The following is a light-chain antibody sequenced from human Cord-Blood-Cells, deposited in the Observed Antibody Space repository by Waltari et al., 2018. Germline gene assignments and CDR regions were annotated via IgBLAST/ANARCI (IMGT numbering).Light chain of an antibody. CDR3: CSYAGSSTYV. CDR1: RSDVGSYNL. CDR2: EGS. Sequence: QSALTQPASVSGSPGQSITISCTGTRSDVGSYNLVSWYQQHHGKDPKLMIYEGSKRPSGVSHRLSGSTSGNTAFLTISGLQAEDEADYYCCSYAGSSTYVFGTGTKVTVL. V-gene: IGLV2-23*01. J-gene: IGLJ1*01.